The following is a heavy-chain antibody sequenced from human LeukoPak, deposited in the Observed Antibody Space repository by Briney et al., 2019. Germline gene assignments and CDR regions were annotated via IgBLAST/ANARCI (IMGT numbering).Heavy chain of an antibody. D-gene: IGHD1-26*01. CDR2: IYHSGST. J-gene: IGHJ6*03. V-gene: IGHV4-59*12. CDR1: GGSISSYY. CDR3: ARDYNGSYPPYGYYYYMDV. Sequence: SETLALTCTVSGGSISSYYWSWIRQPPGKGLEWIGYIYHSGSTNYNPSLKSRVTVSVDTSRNQFSLKLSSVTAADTAVYYCARDYNGSYPPYGYYYYMDVWGKGTTVTVSS.